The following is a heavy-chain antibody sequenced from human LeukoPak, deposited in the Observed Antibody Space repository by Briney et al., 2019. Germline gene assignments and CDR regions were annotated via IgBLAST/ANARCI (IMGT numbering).Heavy chain of an antibody. CDR1: GGTSSSYA. D-gene: IGHD4-11*01. J-gene: IGHJ6*02. V-gene: IGHV1-69*13. CDR2: IIPIFGTA. Sequence: SVKVSCKASGGTSSSYAISWVRQAPGQGLEWMGGIIPIFGTANYAQKFQGRVTMTEDASTGTAYMELSSLRSEDTAVYYCARSNPKVYSTNYYYSGMDVWGQGTTVTVSS. CDR3: ARSNPKVYSTNYYYSGMDV.